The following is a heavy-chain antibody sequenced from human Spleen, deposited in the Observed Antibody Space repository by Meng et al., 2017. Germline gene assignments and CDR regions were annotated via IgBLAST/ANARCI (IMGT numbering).Heavy chain of an antibody. D-gene: IGHD6-19*01. Sequence: QVQLRESGPALVKPSETLSLPCNVSGASISTNNYWGWIRQPPGKGLEWIGSIHYSGTTYHNPSLWGRVTISADTSKNQFSLKLSSVTAADTAVYYCAKHGVWLIWVANWGQGTLVTVSS. J-gene: IGHJ4*02. CDR3: AKHGVWLIWVAN. V-gene: IGHV4-39*01. CDR1: GASISTNNY. CDR2: IHYSGTT.